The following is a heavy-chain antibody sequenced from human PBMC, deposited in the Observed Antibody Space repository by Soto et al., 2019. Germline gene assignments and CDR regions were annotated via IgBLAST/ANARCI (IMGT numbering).Heavy chain of an antibody. CDR1: GFTFSGSA. V-gene: IGHV3-73*01. CDR2: IRSKANSYAT. CDR3: TRQGATVGY. Sequence: GGSLRLSCAASGFTFSGSAMHWVRQASGKGLEWVGRIRSKANSYATAYAASVKGRFTISRDDSKNTAYLQMNSLKTEDTAVYYCTRQGATVGYWGQGTLVTVSS. D-gene: IGHD4-4*01. J-gene: IGHJ4*02.